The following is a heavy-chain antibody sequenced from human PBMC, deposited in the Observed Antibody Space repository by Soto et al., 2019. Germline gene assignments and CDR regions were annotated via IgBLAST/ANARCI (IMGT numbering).Heavy chain of an antibody. CDR3: AAHDSGGYYAEY. CDR2: IHYSGST. Sequence: QLQLQESGPGLVKPSETLSVTCTVSGDSVTISDYYWGWIRQPPGKGLEWIGSIHYSGSTYYNPSLKSRVTISGDTSKKQFSLKLTSVTAADAAVYYCAAHDSGGYYAEYWGQGTPVAVSS. D-gene: IGHD3-22*01. CDR1: GDSVTISDYY. J-gene: IGHJ4*02. V-gene: IGHV4-39*01.